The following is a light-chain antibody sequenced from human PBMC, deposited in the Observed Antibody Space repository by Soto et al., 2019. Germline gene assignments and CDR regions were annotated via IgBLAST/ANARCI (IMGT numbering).Light chain of an antibody. V-gene: IGLV3-9*01. Sequence: SYELTQPLSVSVALGQTAKSTCGGNNIGGKNVHWYQQKSGQAPVLVIYRDTNRPSGIPERFSGSKSGNTATLTISRAQAGDEAEYYCQVWDSRIVVFGGGTKLTVL. CDR1: NIGGKN. J-gene: IGLJ2*01. CDR3: QVWDSRIVV. CDR2: RDT.